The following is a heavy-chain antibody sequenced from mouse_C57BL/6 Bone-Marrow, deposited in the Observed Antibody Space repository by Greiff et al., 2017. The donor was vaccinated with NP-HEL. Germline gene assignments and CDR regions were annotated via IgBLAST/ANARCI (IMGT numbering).Heavy chain of an antibody. CDR1: GYTFTSYG. CDR3: ARYYCSSSFAY. J-gene: IGHJ3*01. CDR2: IYPRSGNT. D-gene: IGHD1-1*01. V-gene: IGHV1-81*01. Sequence: VKLMESGAELARPGASVKLSCKASGYTFTSYGISWVKQRTGQGLEWIGEIYPRSGNTYYNEKFKGKATLTADKSSSTAYMELRSLTSEDSAVYFCARYYCSSSFAYWGQGTLVTVSA.